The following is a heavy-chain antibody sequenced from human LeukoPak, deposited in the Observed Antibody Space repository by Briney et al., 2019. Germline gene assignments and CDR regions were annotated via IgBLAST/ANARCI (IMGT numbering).Heavy chain of an antibody. Sequence: SETLSLTCTVSGGSISTSNYYWGWIRQPPGKGLEWIGNIFYSGSTYYSPSLRSRVTISLDTSRNQFSLKLNSVTAADTAVYYCARTKRAFRRATVTAHFDYWGQGTLVTVSS. D-gene: IGHD4-17*01. CDR2: IFYSGST. J-gene: IGHJ4*02. CDR1: GGSISTSNYY. CDR3: ARTKRAFRRATVTAHFDY. V-gene: IGHV4-39*07.